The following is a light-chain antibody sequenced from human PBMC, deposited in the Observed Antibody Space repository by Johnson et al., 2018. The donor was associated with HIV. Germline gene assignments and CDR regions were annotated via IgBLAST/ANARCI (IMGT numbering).Light chain of an antibody. Sequence: QAVLTQPPSVSAAPGQKVTISCSGSSSNIGNNYVSWYQQIPGAVPKLLIYENDKRPSGIHDRVSGSKSGTSATLGITGLPTGDEADYYCGTWESSLSAGYVFGAGTKVTVL. V-gene: IGLV1-51*02. CDR2: END. CDR1: SSNIGNNY. J-gene: IGLJ1*01. CDR3: GTWESSLSAGYV.